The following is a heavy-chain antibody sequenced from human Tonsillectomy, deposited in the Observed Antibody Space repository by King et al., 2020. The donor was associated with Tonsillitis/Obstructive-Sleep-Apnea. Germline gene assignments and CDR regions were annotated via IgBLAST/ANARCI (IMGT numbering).Heavy chain of an antibody. CDR2: ISYSGST. CDR3: ARGYCISNRCYLGPWFDP. Sequence: VQLQESGPGLVKPSETLSLTCSVSGGSISSYYWSWIRQPPGEGLEWVGYISYSGSTNYNPSLKSRVTISVDTSKNQFSLNLSSVTAADTALYYCARGYCISNRCYLGPWFDPWGQGTLVTVSS. D-gene: IGHD2-2*01. CDR1: GGSISSYY. J-gene: IGHJ5*02. V-gene: IGHV4-59*08.